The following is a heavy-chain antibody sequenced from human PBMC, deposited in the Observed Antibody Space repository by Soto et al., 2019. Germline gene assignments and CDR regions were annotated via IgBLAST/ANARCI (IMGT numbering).Heavy chain of an antibody. Sequence: PGGSLRLSCAASGFTFSNAWMNWVRQAPGKGLEWVGRIKSKTDGGTTDYAAPVKGRFTISRDDSKNTLYPQMNSLKTEDTAVYYCTTGYYYGSGSPRYYYYGMDVWGQGTTVTVSS. CDR3: TTGYYYGSGSPRYYYYGMDV. D-gene: IGHD3-10*01. CDR2: IKSKTDGGTT. J-gene: IGHJ6*02. V-gene: IGHV3-15*07. CDR1: GFTFSNAW.